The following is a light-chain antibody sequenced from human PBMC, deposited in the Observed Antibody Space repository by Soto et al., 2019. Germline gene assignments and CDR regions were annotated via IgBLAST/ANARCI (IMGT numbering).Light chain of an antibody. CDR2: ATD. CDR3: QESSNPPQT. CDR1: QTITNY. V-gene: IGKV1-39*01. J-gene: IGKJ1*01. Sequence: IQMTQSAYYLSASVGARVTNTCRASQTITNYLNWYQQQSGKAPKLLIYATDTLQSGVPSRFSGSGSGTDYTLTISSLQPEDFATYYCQESSNPPQTFGQGTKVDIK.